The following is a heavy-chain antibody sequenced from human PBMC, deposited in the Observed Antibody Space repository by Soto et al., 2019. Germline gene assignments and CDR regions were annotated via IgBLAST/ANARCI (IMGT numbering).Heavy chain of an antibody. CDR1: GGTFSSYA. Sequence: QVQLVQSGAEVKKPGSSVKVSCKASGGTFSSYAISWVRQAPGQGLEWMGGIIPIFGTANYAQKFQGRVTITADESTSTAYMELSSLRSEDTAVYYCARWGGYWDEDFGTVNWFDPWGQGTLVTVSS. CDR2: IIPIFGTA. V-gene: IGHV1-69*01. J-gene: IGHJ5*02. D-gene: IGHD2-15*01. CDR3: ARWGGYWDEDFGTVNWFDP.